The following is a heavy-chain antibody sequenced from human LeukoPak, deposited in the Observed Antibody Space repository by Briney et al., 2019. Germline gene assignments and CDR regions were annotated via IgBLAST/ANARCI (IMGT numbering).Heavy chain of an antibody. J-gene: IGHJ4*02. D-gene: IGHD4-17*01. Sequence: ASVKVSCKASGYTFTGYYMHWVRQAPGQGLEWMGWINPNSGGTNYAQKFQGRVTMTRDTSISTAYMELSRLRSDDTALYYCAKDLWDGDSPLDYWGQGTLVTVSS. CDR1: GYTFTGYY. V-gene: IGHV1-2*02. CDR3: AKDLWDGDSPLDY. CDR2: INPNSGGT.